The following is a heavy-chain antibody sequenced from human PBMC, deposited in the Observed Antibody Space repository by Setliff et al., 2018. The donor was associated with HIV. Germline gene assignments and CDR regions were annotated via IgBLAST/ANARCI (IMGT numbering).Heavy chain of an antibody. CDR2: IRNKANRYTT. CDR1: GFTFSDHY. V-gene: IGHV3-72*01. Sequence: GGSLRLSCAASGFTFSDHYMDWVRQAPGKGLEWVARIRNKANRYTTEYAASVKGRFTISRDDSESIAYLQMNNLKTEDTALYYCTRDPQYYNFWSGYFDYWGQGTLVTVSS. CDR3: TRDPQYYNFWSGYFDY. J-gene: IGHJ4*02. D-gene: IGHD3-3*01.